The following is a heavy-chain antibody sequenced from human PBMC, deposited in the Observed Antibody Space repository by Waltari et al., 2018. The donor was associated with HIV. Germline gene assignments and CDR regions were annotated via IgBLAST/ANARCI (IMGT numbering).Heavy chain of an antibody. V-gene: IGHV3-15*01. J-gene: IGHJ3*02. CDR3: ATDRRGAFDI. CDR1: GITSNYAW. Sequence: EVQLVESGGGLIKRGGALSTAGAALGITSNYAWMGWVRQAPGKGLEWVGRIKTKTDGGTTDYAAPVKGRFTISRDDSKNTLYLQMNNLKTEDTAVYYCATDRRGAFDIWGQGTMVTVSS. CDR2: IKTKTDGGTT.